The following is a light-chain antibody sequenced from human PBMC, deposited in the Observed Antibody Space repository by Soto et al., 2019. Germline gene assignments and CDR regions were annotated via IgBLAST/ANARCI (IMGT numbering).Light chain of an antibody. CDR3: QQRSNWPPWT. J-gene: IGKJ1*01. CDR1: QSVSSY. V-gene: IGKV3-11*01. Sequence: EIVLTQSPATLSLSPGERATLSCRASQSVSSYLAWYQKKPGQAPRLLLYDASNRATGIPARFSGSGSGTDLTLTISSLEPEDFAVYYCQQRSNWPPWTFGQGTKVDIK. CDR2: DAS.